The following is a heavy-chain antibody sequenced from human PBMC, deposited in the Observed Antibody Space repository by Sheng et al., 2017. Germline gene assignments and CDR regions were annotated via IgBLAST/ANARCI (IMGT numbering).Heavy chain of an antibody. V-gene: IGHV1-69*08. CDR2: IIPILGIA. Sequence: QVQLVQSGAEVKKPGSSVKVSCKASGGTFSSYTISWVRQAPGQGLEWMGRIIPILGIANYAQKFQGRVTITADKSTSTAYMELSSLRSEDTAVYYCATDSEVRNVYYYYYMDVWGKGTTVTVSS. CDR3: ATDSEVRNVYYYYYMDV. CDR1: GGTFSSYT. J-gene: IGHJ6*03.